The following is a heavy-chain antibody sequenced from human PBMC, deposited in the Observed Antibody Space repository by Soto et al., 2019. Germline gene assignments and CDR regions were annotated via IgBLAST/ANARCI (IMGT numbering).Heavy chain of an antibody. CDR2: MNPNSGNT. D-gene: IGHD4-17*01. CDR3: ASSLTTVTTYDY. J-gene: IGHJ4*02. Sequence: QVQLVQSGAEVKKPGASVKVSCKASGYTFTSYDINWVRQATGQGLEWMGWMNPNSGNTGYAQKVQGRVTMTRNTSISTAYMELSSLRSEDTAVYYCASSLTTVTTYDYWGQGTLVTVSS. CDR1: GYTFTSYD. V-gene: IGHV1-8*01.